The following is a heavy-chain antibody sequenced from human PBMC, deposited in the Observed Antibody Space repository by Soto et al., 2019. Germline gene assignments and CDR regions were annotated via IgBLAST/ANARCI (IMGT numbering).Heavy chain of an antibody. CDR3: ASGDPTFDY. CDR2: IYYNGIT. J-gene: IGHJ4*02. V-gene: IGHV4-59*08. Sequence: PSETLSLTCTVSGGSISSYYWSWIRQPPGKGLEWIGYIYYNGITTYSPSLKSRVTISVDTSKYQFSLKLSSVTAADTAVYYCASGDPTFDYWGQGTLVTVSS. D-gene: IGHD2-21*02. CDR1: GGSISSYY.